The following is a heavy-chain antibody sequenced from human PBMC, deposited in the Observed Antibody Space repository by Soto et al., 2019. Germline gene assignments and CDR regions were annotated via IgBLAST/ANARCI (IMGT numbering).Heavy chain of an antibody. CDR3: ASTRFLEWWNWFDP. CDR2: SNAGNGNT. J-gene: IGHJ5*02. Sequence: ASVKVSCKASGYTFTSYAMHWVRQAPGQRLEWMGWSNAGNGNTKYSQKFQGRVTITRDTSASTAYMELSSLRSEDTAVYYCASTRFLEWWNWFDPWGQGTLVTVSS. V-gene: IGHV1-3*01. D-gene: IGHD3-3*01. CDR1: GYTFTSYA.